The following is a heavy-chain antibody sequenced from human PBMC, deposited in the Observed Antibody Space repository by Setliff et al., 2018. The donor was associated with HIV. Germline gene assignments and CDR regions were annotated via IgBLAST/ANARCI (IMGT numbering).Heavy chain of an antibody. CDR3: GRGVLITFGYQNWFDP. D-gene: IGHD3-16*01. CDR2: ISPYNGNT. V-gene: IGHV1-18*01. Sequence: ASVKVSCKASGYSFTSYGINWVRQAPGQGLEWMGWISPYNGNTDYAQNFQGRVTMTTDTSTSTVYMELRSLISDDTAVYYCGRGVLITFGYQNWFDPWGQGTLVTVSS. CDR1: GYSFTSYG. J-gene: IGHJ5*02.